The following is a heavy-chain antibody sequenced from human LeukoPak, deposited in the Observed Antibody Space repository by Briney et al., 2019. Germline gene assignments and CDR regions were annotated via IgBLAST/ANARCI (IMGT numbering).Heavy chain of an antibody. CDR3: TRGAGWLIDY. Sequence: PSETLSLTCAVSGASISSNNWWSWVRQPPGKGLEWIGYFYNSGRSTYNPSLKSRVTISADTSKNHFSLELNSVTTADTAVYYCTRGAGWLIDYWGQGILVTVSS. V-gene: IGHV4-4*02. CDR2: FYNSGRS. D-gene: IGHD3-16*01. J-gene: IGHJ4*02. CDR1: GASISSNNW.